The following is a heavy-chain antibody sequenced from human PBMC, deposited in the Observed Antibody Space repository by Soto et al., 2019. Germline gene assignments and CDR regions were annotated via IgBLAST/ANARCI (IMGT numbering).Heavy chain of an antibody. Sequence: PSETLSLTCAVSGGSISSGGYSWSWIRQPPGKGLEWIGYIYHSGSTYYNPSLKSRVTISVDRSKNQFSLKLSSVTAADTAVDYCASGPMVRGVITDYYDYGMDVWGQATT. V-gene: IGHV4-30-2*01. CDR3: ASGPMVRGVITDYYDYGMDV. D-gene: IGHD3-10*01. J-gene: IGHJ6*02. CDR2: IYHSGST. CDR1: GGSISSGGYS.